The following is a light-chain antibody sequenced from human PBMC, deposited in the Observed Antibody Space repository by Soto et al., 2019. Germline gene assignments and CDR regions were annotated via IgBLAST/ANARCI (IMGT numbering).Light chain of an antibody. V-gene: IGKV1-39*01. CDR3: QQSYSSPYT. J-gene: IGKJ2*01. CDR1: QSISSY. CDR2: AAS. Sequence: DIQMTQSPSSLSTSVGDRVTITCRASQSISSYLNWYQQKPGKAPKLLIYAASSLQSGVPSRFSGSGSGTDFTLTISSLQPEDCATYYCQQSYSSPYTFGQGTKLEI.